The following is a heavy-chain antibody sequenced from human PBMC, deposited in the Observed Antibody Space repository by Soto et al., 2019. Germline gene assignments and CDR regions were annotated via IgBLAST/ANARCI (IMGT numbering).Heavy chain of an antibody. CDR1: GYTLTELS. V-gene: IGHV1-24*01. J-gene: IGHJ4*02. CDR2: FDPEDGET. Sequence: ASVKVSCKVSGYTLTELSMHWVRQAPGKGLEWMGGFDPEDGETIYAQKFQGRVTMTEDTSTDTAYMELSSLRSEDTAVYYCATANILTGYQFWWGQGTLVTVSS. CDR3: ATANILTGYQFW. D-gene: IGHD3-9*01.